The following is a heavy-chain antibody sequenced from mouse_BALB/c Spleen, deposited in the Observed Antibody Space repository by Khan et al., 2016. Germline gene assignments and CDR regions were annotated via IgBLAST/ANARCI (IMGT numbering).Heavy chain of an antibody. CDR3: ARWDYYGSSSYWYFDV. J-gene: IGHJ1*01. Sequence: QIQLVQSGPELKKPGETVKISCKASGYTFTNYGMNWVKQAPGKGLKWMGWINTYTGEPTYADDFKGRFAFSLETSARTAYLQINNLKNDDTATHFCARWDYYGSSSYWYFDVWGAGTTVTVSS. CDR1: GYTFTNYG. CDR2: INTYTGEP. D-gene: IGHD1-1*01. V-gene: IGHV9-3-1*01.